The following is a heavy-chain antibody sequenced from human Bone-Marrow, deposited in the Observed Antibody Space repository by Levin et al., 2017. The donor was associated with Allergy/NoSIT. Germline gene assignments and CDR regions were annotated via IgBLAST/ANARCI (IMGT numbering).Heavy chain of an antibody. CDR2: IYTTGST. J-gene: IGHJ6*03. V-gene: IGHV4-61*02. CDR3: ARDRLASLYYYSMDV. CDR1: GGSISSGRYY. Sequence: LRLSCSVSGGSISSGRYYFTWVRQSAGKGLEWIGRIYTTGSTNYNPSLESRVTISQDTFKKEVYLTLSSVTAADTAVYYCARDRLASLYYYSMDVWGRGTTVIVSS.